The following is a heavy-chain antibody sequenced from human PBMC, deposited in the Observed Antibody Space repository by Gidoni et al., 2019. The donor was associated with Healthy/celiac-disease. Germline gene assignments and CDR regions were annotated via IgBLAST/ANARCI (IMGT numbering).Heavy chain of an antibody. CDR2: ISSSSSYI. D-gene: IGHD3-22*01. V-gene: IGHV3-21*01. Sequence: EVQLVESGGGLVKPGGSLRLSCAASGFTFSSYSMNWVRQAPGKGLEWVSSISSSSSYIYYADSGKGRFTISRDNAKNSLYLQMNSLRAEDTAVYYCARDLSIVVGRSWFDPWGQGTLVTVSS. CDR1: GFTFSSYS. J-gene: IGHJ5*02. CDR3: ARDLSIVVGRSWFDP.